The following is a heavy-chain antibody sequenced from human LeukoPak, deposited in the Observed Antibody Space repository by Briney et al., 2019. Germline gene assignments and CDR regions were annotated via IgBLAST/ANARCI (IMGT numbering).Heavy chain of an antibody. CDR1: GGSISSSSYY. Sequence: SETLSLTCTVSGGSISSSSYYWGWIRQPPGKGLEWIGSIYYSGSTYYNPSLKSRVTISVDTSKNQFSLRLSSVTAADTAVYYCARHGGYSYGDAFDIWGQGTMVTVSS. D-gene: IGHD5-12*01. CDR2: IYYSGST. J-gene: IGHJ3*02. V-gene: IGHV4-39*01. CDR3: ARHGGYSYGDAFDI.